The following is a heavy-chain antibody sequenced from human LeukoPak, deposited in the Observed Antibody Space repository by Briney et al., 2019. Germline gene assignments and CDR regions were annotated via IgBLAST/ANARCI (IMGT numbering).Heavy chain of an antibody. CDR2: IRYDGSNK. J-gene: IGHJ6*03. CDR1: GFTFSSYG. Sequence: GGSLRLSCAASGFTFSSYGMHWVRQAPGKGLEWVAFIRYDGSNKYYADSVKGRFTISRDNSKNTLYLQMNSLRAEDTAVYYCAKAGGYCSSTSCARRGYYYYYYMDVWGKGTTVTGSS. CDR3: AKAGGYCSSTSCARRGYYYYYYMDV. D-gene: IGHD2-2*01. V-gene: IGHV3-30*02.